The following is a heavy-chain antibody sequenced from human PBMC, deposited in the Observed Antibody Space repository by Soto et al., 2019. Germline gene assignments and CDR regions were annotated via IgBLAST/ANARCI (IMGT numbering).Heavy chain of an antibody. CDR3: ARATYYYDSSGYYPDAFDI. Sequence: ASVKVSCKAYGYTFTSYGISWVRQAPGQGLEWMGWISAYNGNTNYAQKLQGRVTMTTDTSTSTAYMELRSLRSDDTAVYYCARATYYYDSSGYYPDAFDIWGQGTMVTVSS. D-gene: IGHD3-22*01. J-gene: IGHJ3*02. V-gene: IGHV1-18*04. CDR1: GYTFTSYG. CDR2: ISAYNGNT.